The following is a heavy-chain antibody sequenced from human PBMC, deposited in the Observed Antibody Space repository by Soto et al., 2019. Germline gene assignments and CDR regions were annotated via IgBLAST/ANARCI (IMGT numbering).Heavy chain of an antibody. CDR2: ISGSVGST. D-gene: IGHD6-6*01. CDR3: AKDRTIASRTFDS. Sequence: EVQLLESGGGFVQPGGSLRLSCTASGFIFSDHGMHWVRQAPGKGLEWVASISGSVGSTFYADSVKGRFTISRDNYLNTLDLQLNSLRAEDTADYYCAKDRTIASRTFDSWGQGALVTVSS. CDR1: GFIFSDHG. V-gene: IGHV3-23*01. J-gene: IGHJ4*02.